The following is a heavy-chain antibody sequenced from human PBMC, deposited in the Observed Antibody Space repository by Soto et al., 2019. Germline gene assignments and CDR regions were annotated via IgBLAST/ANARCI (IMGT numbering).Heavy chain of an antibody. V-gene: IGHV5-51*01. Sequence: PGESLKISCNASGYDFKFIKYWIAWVRQMPGKGLEWMGVISPGDSNTRYSPSFQGQVTFSADNSLNTAYLQWNTLRASDTAIYYCARRTYESGWRHYFDYWGQGTLVTVSS. J-gene: IGHJ4*02. CDR2: ISPGDSNT. CDR1: GYDFKFIKYW. CDR3: ARRTYESGWRHYFDY. D-gene: IGHD6-19*01.